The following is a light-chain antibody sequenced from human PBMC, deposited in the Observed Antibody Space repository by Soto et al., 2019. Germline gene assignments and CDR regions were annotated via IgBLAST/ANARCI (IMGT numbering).Light chain of an antibody. V-gene: IGLV2-14*03. CDR1: SSDAGGYNY. Sequence: QSVLTQPASVSGSPGQSITNSCTGTSSDAGGYNYVSWYQHHPGKAPKLMIYDVSNRPSGVSNRFSGSKSGNTASLTISGLQPEDEADYYCCSYTTSNTRQIVFGTGTKVT. CDR3: CSYTTSNTRQIV. J-gene: IGLJ1*01. CDR2: DVS.